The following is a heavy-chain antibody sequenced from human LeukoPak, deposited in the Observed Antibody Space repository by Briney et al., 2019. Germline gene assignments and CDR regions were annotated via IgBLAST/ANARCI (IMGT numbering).Heavy chain of an antibody. D-gene: IGHD4-11*01. CDR2: IRSKANSYAT. Sequence: AGSLRLSCAASGFTFSGSAMHWVRQASGKGLEWVGRIRSKANSYATAYAASVKGTCTLSRDDSNNTAYLQMNSLKTEDTAVYYCTRYSVGFHYWGQGTLVTVSA. V-gene: IGHV3-73*01. CDR3: TRYSVGFHY. CDR1: GFTFSGSA. J-gene: IGHJ4*02.